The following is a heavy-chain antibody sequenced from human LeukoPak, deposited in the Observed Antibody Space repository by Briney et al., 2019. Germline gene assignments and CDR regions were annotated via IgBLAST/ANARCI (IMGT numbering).Heavy chain of an antibody. CDR3: ARGRFGSNVLDY. J-gene: IGHJ4*02. V-gene: IGHV1-69*13. CDR1: GGTFSSYA. D-gene: IGHD3-10*01. CDR2: IIPIFGTA. Sequence: SVKVSCKASGGTFSSYAISWVRQAPGQGLEWMGGIIPIFGTANYAQKFQGRVTITADESTSTAYMELSSLRSEDTAVYYCARGRFGSNVLDYWGQGTLVTVSS.